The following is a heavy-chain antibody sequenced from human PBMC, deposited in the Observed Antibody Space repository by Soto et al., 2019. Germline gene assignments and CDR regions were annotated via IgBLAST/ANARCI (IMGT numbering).Heavy chain of an antibody. J-gene: IGHJ3*02. CDR2: ISSSSSYI. D-gene: IGHD3-3*01. CDR1: GFTFSSYS. CDR3: ARESTLRFLEWLLPDAFDI. V-gene: IGHV3-21*01. Sequence: GGSLRLSCAASGFTFSSYSMNWVRQAPGKGLEWVASISSSSSYIYYADSVKGRFTISRDNAKNSLYLQMNSLRAEDTAVYYCARESTLRFLEWLLPDAFDIWGQGTMVTVSS.